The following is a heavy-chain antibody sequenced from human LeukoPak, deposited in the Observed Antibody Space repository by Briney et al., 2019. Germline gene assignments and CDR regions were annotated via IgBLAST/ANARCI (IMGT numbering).Heavy chain of an antibody. CDR1: GGSFSGYY. V-gene: IGHV4-34*01. J-gene: IGHJ5*02. CDR3: ARLVDTAMGNWFDP. CDR2: INHSGST. D-gene: IGHD5-18*01. Sequence: SETLSLTCAVYGGSFSGYYWSWIRQPPGKGLEWIGEINHSGSTNYNPSLKSRVTISVDTSKNQFSLKLSSVTAADTAAYYCARLVDTAMGNWFDPWGQGTPVTVSS.